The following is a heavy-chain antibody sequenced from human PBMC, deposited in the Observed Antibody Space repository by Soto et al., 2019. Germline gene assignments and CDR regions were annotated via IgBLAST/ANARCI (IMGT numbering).Heavy chain of an antibody. CDR2: ISSSGSTI. CDR3: ARDDYGSGSYLMQDYYGMDV. J-gene: IGHJ6*02. Sequence: PGGSLRLSCAASGFTFSDYYMSWIRQAPGKGLEWVSYISSSGSTIYYADSVKGRFTISRDNAKNSLYLQMNSLRAEDTAVYYCARDDYGSGSYLMQDYYGMDVWGQGTTVTVSS. V-gene: IGHV3-11*01. D-gene: IGHD3-10*01. CDR1: GFTFSDYY.